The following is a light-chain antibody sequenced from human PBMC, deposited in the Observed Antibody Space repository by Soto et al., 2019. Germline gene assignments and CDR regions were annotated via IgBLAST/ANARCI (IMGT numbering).Light chain of an antibody. CDR2: GAS. Sequence: EIVMTQSPATLSVSPGERATLSCRASQSVSSNLAWYQQKPGQAPRLLIYGASTRATGIPARFSGSGSGTELTLTISRLQSEDFAVYYCQQYNNWPRTFGQGPKVEIK. J-gene: IGKJ1*01. V-gene: IGKV3-15*01. CDR1: QSVSSN. CDR3: QQYNNWPRT.